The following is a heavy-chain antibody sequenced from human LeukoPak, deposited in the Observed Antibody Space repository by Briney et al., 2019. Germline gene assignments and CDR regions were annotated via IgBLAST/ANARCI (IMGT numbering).Heavy chain of an antibody. J-gene: IGHJ4*02. CDR2: ISGSSSDI. D-gene: IGHD1-26*01. CDR3: ARRGYHDYSGFDY. CDR1: ELTFRSYS. Sequence: PGGSLRLSCAGSELTFRSYSMNWVRQAPGKGLEWVSSISGSSSDICYADSVKGRFTISRDNSKNSLYLQMKSLRAEDTALYYCARRGYHDYSGFDYWGQGTLVTVSS. V-gene: IGHV3-21*01.